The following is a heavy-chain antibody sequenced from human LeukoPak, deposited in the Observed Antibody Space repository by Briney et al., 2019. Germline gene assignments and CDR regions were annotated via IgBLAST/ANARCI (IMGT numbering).Heavy chain of an antibody. J-gene: IGHJ6*03. D-gene: IGHD2-15*01. CDR2: IGTTGDT. V-gene: IGHV3-13*01. CDR1: GFTFTTYD. CDR3: ARDRGGGHMDV. Sequence: GGSLRLSCAASGFTFTTYDMHWVRQATGKGLEWVSAIGTTGDTYYPGSVKGRFTISRENAKNSLYLQMNSLRAGDAAVYYCARDRGGGHMDVWGKGTTVTISS.